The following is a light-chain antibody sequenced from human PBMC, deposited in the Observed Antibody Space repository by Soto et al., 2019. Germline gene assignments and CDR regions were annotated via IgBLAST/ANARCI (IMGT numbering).Light chain of an antibody. Sequence: QSVLTQPPSASGSPGQSVTISCTGTSSDVGGYNYVSWYQQYPGKVPKLMIYEVSKRPSGVPDRFSGSKSGNTASLTVSGLQAEDEADYYCSSHAASNNLVFGGGTKLTVL. CDR1: SSDVGGYNY. V-gene: IGLV2-8*01. J-gene: IGLJ3*02. CDR3: SSHAASNNLV. CDR2: EVS.